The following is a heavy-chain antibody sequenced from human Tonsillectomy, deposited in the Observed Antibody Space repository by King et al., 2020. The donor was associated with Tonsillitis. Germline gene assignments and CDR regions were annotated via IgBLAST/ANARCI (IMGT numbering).Heavy chain of an antibody. D-gene: IGHD2-15*01. CDR1: SDSISTYY. CDR3: ARVRQVASTPLDY. Sequence: QLQESGPGLVKPSETLSLTCTVSSDSISTYYWAWIRQPPGKGLEWIGYFYYGGSTNYNPSLKGRVSISADTSKQQVSLNLSSVTAADTAVYYCARVRQVASTPLDYWGQGTLVTVSS. J-gene: IGHJ4*02. CDR2: FYYGGST. V-gene: IGHV4-59*01.